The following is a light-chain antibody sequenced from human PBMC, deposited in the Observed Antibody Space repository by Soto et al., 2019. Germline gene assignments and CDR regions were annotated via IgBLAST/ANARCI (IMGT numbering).Light chain of an antibody. CDR2: EVS. J-gene: IGLJ3*02. V-gene: IGLV2-14*01. CDR1: SSDVGGYNY. CDR3: SSYTSSSTHPWV. Sequence: QSALTQPASVSGSPGQSITISCTGTSSDVGGYNYVSWYQQHPGKAPKLMIYEVSNRPSGVSNRFSGSKSGNTASLTISGLQAEDEADYYCSSYTSSSTHPWVFGGGTKPPS.